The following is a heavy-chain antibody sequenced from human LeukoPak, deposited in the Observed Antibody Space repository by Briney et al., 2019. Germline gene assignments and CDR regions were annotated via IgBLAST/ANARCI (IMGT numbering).Heavy chain of an antibody. CDR1: GFSLSTSGVG. J-gene: IGHJ5*02. Sequence: ESGPTLVNPTQTLTLTCTFSGFSLSTSGVGVGWIRQPPGKALEWLALIYWNDDKRYSPSLKSRLTITKDTSKNQVVLTMTNMDPVDTATYYCAHAIGGDYVDWFDPWGQGTLVTVSS. CDR2: IYWNDDK. CDR3: AHAIGGDYVDWFDP. V-gene: IGHV2-5*01. D-gene: IGHD4-17*01.